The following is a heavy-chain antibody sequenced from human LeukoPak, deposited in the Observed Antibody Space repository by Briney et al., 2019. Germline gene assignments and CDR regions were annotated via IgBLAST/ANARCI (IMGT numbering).Heavy chain of an antibody. CDR1: GGSISSSSYY. J-gene: IGHJ4*02. CDR3: ARDQANKLCGSGSRGVDY. CDR2: IYYSGST. Sequence: PSETLSLTCTVSGGSISSSSYYWGWIRQPPGKGLEWIGSIYYSGSTYYNPSLKSRVTISVDTSKNQFSLKLSSVTAADTAVYYCARDQANKLCGSGSRGVDYWGQGTLVTVSS. D-gene: IGHD3-10*01. V-gene: IGHV4-39*07.